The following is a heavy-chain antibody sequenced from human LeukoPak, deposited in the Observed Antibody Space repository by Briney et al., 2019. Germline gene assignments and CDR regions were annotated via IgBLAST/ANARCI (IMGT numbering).Heavy chain of an antibody. Sequence: GGSLTLSCAASGFTFSSYAMSWVRQPPGKGLEWVSAICGSGGSTYYADSVKGRFTISRDNSKNTLYLPMNSLRAEDTAVYYCSKVTGYYYYYGMDVWGQGTTVTVSS. V-gene: IGHV3-23*01. CDR3: SKVTGYYYYYGMDV. D-gene: IGHD4-11*01. CDR2: ICGSGGST. J-gene: IGHJ6*02. CDR1: GFTFSSYA.